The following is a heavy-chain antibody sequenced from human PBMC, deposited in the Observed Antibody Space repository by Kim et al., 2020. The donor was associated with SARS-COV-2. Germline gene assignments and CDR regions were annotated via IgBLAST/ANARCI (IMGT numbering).Heavy chain of an antibody. CDR1: GFTFSSYA. V-gene: IGHV3-23*01. Sequence: GGSLRLSCAASGFTFSSYAMSWVRQAPGKGLEWVSAISGSGGSTYYADSVKGRFTISRDNSKNTLYLQMNSLRAEDTAVYYCAKDGSSSSPWAYYFDYWGQGTLVTVSS. CDR3: AKDGSSSSPWAYYFDY. J-gene: IGHJ4*02. D-gene: IGHD6-13*01. CDR2: ISGSGGST.